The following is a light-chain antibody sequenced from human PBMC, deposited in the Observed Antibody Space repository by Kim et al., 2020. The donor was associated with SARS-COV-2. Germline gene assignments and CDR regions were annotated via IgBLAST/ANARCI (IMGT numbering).Light chain of an antibody. J-gene: IGLJ2*01. CDR3: SSYTTSSTFGV. CDR2: DVS. Sequence: QSALTQPASVSGSPGQSITISCTGTNSDVGGYNYVSWYQQHPGKAPKLIIYDVSKRPSGVSNRFSASKAGNTASLSISGLQAEDEADYYCSSYTTSSTFGVFGGGTQLTVL. CDR1: NSDVGGYNY. V-gene: IGLV2-14*01.